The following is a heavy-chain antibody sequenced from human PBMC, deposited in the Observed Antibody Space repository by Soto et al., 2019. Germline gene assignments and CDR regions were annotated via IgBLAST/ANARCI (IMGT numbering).Heavy chain of an antibody. Sequence: EVHLVESGGGLVKPWGSLKLSCAASGFSFDKYSMNWVRQAPGGGLEWVSSISSGSTYINYADSVRGRFTVSRDNARNLLYLQMNSLRAEGTGVYYCARDPADLWEPDQYFEYWGQGTLVTVSS. CDR1: GFSFDKYS. V-gene: IGHV3-21*01. CDR2: ISSGSTYI. J-gene: IGHJ1*01. CDR3: ARDPADLWEPDQYFEY. D-gene: IGHD1-26*01.